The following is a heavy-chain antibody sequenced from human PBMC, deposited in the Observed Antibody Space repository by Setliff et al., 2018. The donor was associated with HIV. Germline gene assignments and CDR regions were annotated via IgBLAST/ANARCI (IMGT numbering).Heavy chain of an antibody. CDR2: IYHSGST. J-gene: IGHJ5*02. CDR3: ARHAVPHYYDSSGPS. V-gene: IGHV4-38-2*01. CDR1: GYSISSGYF. D-gene: IGHD3-22*01. Sequence: SSETLSLTCAVSGYSISSGYFWGWIRQPPGKGLEWIGSIYHSGSTFYNPSLKSRVTIPVDTSKNQFSLKLNSVTAADTAVYYCARHAVPHYYDSSGPSWGPGTLVTVSS.